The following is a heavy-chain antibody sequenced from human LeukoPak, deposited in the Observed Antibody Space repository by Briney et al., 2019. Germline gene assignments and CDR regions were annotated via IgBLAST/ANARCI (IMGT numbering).Heavy chain of an antibody. CDR3: AKEVVLAAMSNWFDP. J-gene: IGHJ5*02. V-gene: IGHV3-30*18. D-gene: IGHD2-2*01. Sequence: GGSLRLSCAASGFTFSSYGMHWVRQAPGKGLEWVAVISYDGSNKYYADSVKGRFTISRDNSKNTLYLQMNSLRAEDTAVYYCAKEVVLAAMSNWFDPWGQGTLVTVSS. CDR1: GFTFSSYG. CDR2: ISYDGSNK.